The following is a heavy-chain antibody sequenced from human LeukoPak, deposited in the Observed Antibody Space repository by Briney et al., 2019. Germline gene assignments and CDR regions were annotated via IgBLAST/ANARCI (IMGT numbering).Heavy chain of an antibody. CDR3: ARSMVDFDY. Sequence: GGSLRLSCAASGFTFSSYAMHWVRQAPGKGLEWVAVISYDGSNKYYADSVKGRFTISRDNSKNTLYLQMNGLRAEDTAVYYCARSMVDFDYWGQGTLVTVSS. D-gene: IGHD2-15*01. CDR2: ISYDGSNK. CDR1: GFTFSSYA. V-gene: IGHV3-30*04. J-gene: IGHJ4*02.